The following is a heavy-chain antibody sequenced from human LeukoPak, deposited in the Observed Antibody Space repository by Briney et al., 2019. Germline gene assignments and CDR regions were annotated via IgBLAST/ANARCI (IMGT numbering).Heavy chain of an antibody. V-gene: IGHV4-59*08. CDR2: IYYSGST. D-gene: IGHD6-19*01. CDR3: ARSYSSGPWYGIKY. CDR1: GDSISSYY. J-gene: IGHJ4*02. Sequence: SETLSLTCTVSGDSISSYYWSWIRQPPGKGLEWIGHIYYSGSTNYNPSLKSRVTISVDTSKNQFSLKLSSVTAADTAVYYCARSYSSGPWYGIKYWGQGTLVTVSS.